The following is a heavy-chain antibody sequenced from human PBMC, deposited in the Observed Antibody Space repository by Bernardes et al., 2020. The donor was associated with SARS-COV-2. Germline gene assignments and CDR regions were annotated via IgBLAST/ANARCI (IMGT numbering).Heavy chain of an antibody. J-gene: IGHJ4*02. CDR1: GFTFSSYW. D-gene: IGHD3-22*01. V-gene: IGHV3-74*01. CDR2: ISTDGRTT. CDR3: ARGASSGYRIDY. Sequence: GGSLRLSCAASGFTFSSYWMHWVRQIPGRGLVWLSRISTDGRTTNYADSVEGRFTISRDNAKNTLWLQMNSLGADDTAVYYCARGASSGYRIDYWGPGTLVNVYS.